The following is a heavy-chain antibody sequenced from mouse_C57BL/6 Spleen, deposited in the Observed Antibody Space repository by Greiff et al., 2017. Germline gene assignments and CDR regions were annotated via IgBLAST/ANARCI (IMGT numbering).Heavy chain of an antibody. Sequence: VQLQQPGAELVKPGASVKLSCKASGYTFTSYWMHWVKQRPGRGLEWIGRIDPNSGGTKYNEKFKSKATLTVDKPSSTAYMQLSSLTSEDSAVYYGARDYGSSYSYWYFDVWGTGTTVTVSS. CDR2: IDPNSGGT. J-gene: IGHJ1*03. D-gene: IGHD1-1*01. V-gene: IGHV1-72*01. CDR1: GYTFTSYW. CDR3: ARDYGSSYSYWYFDV.